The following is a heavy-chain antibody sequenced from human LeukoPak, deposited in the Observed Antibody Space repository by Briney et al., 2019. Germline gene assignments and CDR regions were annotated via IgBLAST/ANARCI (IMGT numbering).Heavy chain of an antibody. CDR2: IYYSGST. J-gene: IGHJ4*02. V-gene: IGHV4-59*08. CDR1: GGSISSYY. Sequence: KASETLSLTCTVSGGSISSYYWSWIRQPPGKGLEWIGYIYYSGSTNYNPSLKSRVTISVDTSKNQFSLKLSSVTAADTAVYYCARHRPPGYSYGCDYWGQGTLVTVSS. D-gene: IGHD5-18*01. CDR3: ARHRPPGYSYGCDY.